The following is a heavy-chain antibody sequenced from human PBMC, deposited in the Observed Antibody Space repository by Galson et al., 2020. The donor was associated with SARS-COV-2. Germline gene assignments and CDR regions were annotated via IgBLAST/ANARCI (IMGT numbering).Heavy chain of an antibody. D-gene: IGHD6-19*01. CDR2: IGGSSDVI. V-gene: IGHV3-48*02. CDR3: AGWYIRF. J-gene: IGHJ1*01. Sequence: GESLKISCAASGFTFSTSYMSWVRQAPGKGLEWLSYIGGSSDVIKYADSVKGRFTISRDNAKNLLYLQMNSLRDEDTAVYYCAGWYIRFWRQGTRVAVSS. CDR1: GFTFSTSY.